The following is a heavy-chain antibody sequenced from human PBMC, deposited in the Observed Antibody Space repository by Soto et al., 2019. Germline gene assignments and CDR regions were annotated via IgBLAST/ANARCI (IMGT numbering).Heavy chain of an antibody. J-gene: IGHJ3*02. V-gene: IGHV1-8*01. CDR2: LNPNTDKT. CDR1: GYTFSNYY. CDR3: ARGIKGLPPSAFDI. D-gene: IGHD5-12*01. Sequence: GASVKVSCKASGYTFSNYYMNWVREATGQGLEWMGWLNPNTDKTGSAQKFQGRVTMTRNTSISTAYLELSGLRSDDTAVYYCARGIKGLPPSAFDIWGQGTRVTVSS.